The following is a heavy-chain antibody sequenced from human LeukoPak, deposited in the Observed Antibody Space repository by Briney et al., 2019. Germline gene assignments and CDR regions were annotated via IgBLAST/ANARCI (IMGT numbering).Heavy chain of an antibody. J-gene: IGHJ4*02. CDR3: ARETEVATMQYYFDY. Sequence: GASVKVSCKASGGTFSSYAISWVRQAPGQGLEWMGGIIPIFGTANYAQKFQGRVTITTDESTSTAYMELSSLRSEDTAVYYCARETEVATMQYYFDYWGQGTLVTVSS. D-gene: IGHD5-24*01. CDR2: IIPIFGTA. CDR1: GGTFSSYA. V-gene: IGHV1-69*05.